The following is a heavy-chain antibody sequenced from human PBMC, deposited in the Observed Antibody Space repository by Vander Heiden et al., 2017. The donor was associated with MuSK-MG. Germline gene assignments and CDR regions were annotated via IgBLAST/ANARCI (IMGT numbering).Heavy chain of an antibody. V-gene: IGHV1-3*01. D-gene: IGHD1-26*01. J-gene: IGHJ4*02. Sequence: QVQLVQSGAEVKKPGASLKVSCKASRYTFTMYAIHWVRQAPGQRLEWMGWINAEDGTTKYSQKFKGRVTITRDTSASTAYMELSSLRSEDTAVYYCARGPVGWEPKGIFDYWGQGTLVTVSS. CDR2: INAEDGTT. CDR3: ARGPVGWEPKGIFDY. CDR1: RYTFTMYA.